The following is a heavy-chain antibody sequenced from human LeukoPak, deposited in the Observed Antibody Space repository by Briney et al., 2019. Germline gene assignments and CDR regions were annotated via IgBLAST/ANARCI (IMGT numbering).Heavy chain of an antibody. J-gene: IGHJ3*02. CDR3: ACNYFPDAFDI. V-gene: IGHV3-23*01. CDR1: GFPFCSYA. Sequence: GGALILFCAASGFPFCSYAMSWVRQAPRKGLEWVSSSGDNTRYADSVKGRFTISRDNSKNTLDLQMNSLRAEDTAVYYCACNYFPDAFDIWGQGTMVTVSS. CDR2: SGDNT. D-gene: IGHD2/OR15-2a*01.